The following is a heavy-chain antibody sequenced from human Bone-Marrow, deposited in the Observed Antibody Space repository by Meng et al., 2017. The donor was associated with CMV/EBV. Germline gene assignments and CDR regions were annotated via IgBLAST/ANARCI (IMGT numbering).Heavy chain of an antibody. V-gene: IGHV3-7*01. J-gene: IGHJ4*02. D-gene: IGHD6-19*01. CDR3: VRDMGWYRFDS. Sequence: GESLKISCVASGFTFSDHWMGWVRQAPGKGLEWVADIWKDGNTIWYFDSVKGRFTISRDNAKNSLFLQMNSLRVEDTAVYYCVRDMGWYRFDSWGPGTLVTCSS. CDR2: IWKDGNTI. CDR1: GFTFSDHW.